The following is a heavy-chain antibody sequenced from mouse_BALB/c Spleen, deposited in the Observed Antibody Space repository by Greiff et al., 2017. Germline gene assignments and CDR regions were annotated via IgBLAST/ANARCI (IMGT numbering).Heavy chain of an antibody. D-gene: IGHD2-4*01. CDR3: ARSMITPYYAMDY. CDR2: IDPANGNT. V-gene: IGHV14-3*02. J-gene: IGHJ4*01. CDR1: GFNIKDTY. Sequence: VQLQQSGAELVKPGASVKLSCTASGFNIKDTYMHWVKQRPEQGLEWIGRIDPANGNTKYDPKFQGKATITADTSSNTAYLQLSSLTSEDTAVYYCARSMITPYYAMDYWGQGTSVTVSS.